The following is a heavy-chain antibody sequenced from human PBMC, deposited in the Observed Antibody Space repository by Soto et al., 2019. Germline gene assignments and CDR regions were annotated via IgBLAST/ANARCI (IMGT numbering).Heavy chain of an antibody. J-gene: IGHJ5*02. CDR1: WDRLTNFW. Sequence: EFLEILCSGFWDRLTNFWVGWGRQMPGKGLEWMGIIYPGDSDTRYRPSFQGQVTISADKSSSTAYLQWNSLQASDTAMYYCARLPGIVAPGTVFLDTWVQGTMVPVSS. CDR3: ARLPGIVAPGTVFLDT. V-gene: IGHV5-51*01. CDR2: IYPGDSDT. D-gene: IGHD1-1*01.